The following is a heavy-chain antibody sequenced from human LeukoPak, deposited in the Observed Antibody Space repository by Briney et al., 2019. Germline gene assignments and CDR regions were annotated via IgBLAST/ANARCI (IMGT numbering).Heavy chain of an antibody. Sequence: GGSLRLSCAASGFTFSSYAMSWVRQAPGKGLEWVSAISGSGGSTYYADSVKGRFTISRDNSKKKLYLQMNSLRAEDTAVYYCAKDDEIRSWWAFDIWGQGTMVTVSS. V-gene: IGHV3-23*01. D-gene: IGHD2-8*02. CDR1: GFTFSSYA. CDR2: ISGSGGST. J-gene: IGHJ3*02. CDR3: AKDDEIRSWWAFDI.